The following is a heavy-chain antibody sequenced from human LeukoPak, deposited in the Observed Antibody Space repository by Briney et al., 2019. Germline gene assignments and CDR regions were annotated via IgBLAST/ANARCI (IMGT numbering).Heavy chain of an antibody. V-gene: IGHV3-7*01. CDR1: GFTFSKSW. Sequence: GGSLRLSCEASGFTFSKSWMNWVRQSPGKGLEWVANISPDGNGKRSVDSVKGRFTVSRDNAKASLFLQMNNLRAEDTALYYCAAWYSETTQEHNSWGQGTLVAVSS. CDR2: ISPDGNGK. CDR3: AAWYSETTQEHNS. D-gene: IGHD2-21*01. J-gene: IGHJ4*02.